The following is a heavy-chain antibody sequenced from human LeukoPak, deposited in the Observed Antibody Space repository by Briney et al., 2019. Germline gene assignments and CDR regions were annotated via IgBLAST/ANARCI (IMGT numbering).Heavy chain of an antibody. V-gene: IGHV1-8*03. D-gene: IGHD1-26*01. J-gene: IGHJ4*02. CDR1: GYTFTGYY. CDR3: ARVKVGATKLFDY. CDR2: MNPNSGNT. Sequence: ASVKVPCKASGYTFTGYYIHWVRQATGQGLEWMGWMNPNSGNTGYAQKFQGRVTITRNTSISTAYMELSSLGSEDTAVYYCARVKVGATKLFDYWGQGTLVTVSS.